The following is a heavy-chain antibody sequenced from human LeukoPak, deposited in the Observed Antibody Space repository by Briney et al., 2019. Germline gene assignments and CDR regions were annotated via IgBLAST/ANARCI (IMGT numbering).Heavy chain of an antibody. D-gene: IGHD3-10*01. Sequence: SETLSLTCAVYGGSFTGYYWSWIRQPPGKGLEWIGEINHSGNTNYNPSLKSRVTISVDASKNQFSLKLSSVTAADTAVYYCARGAVVWFGESLLDSWGQGTLVTVSS. J-gene: IGHJ4*02. CDR3: ARGAVVWFGESLLDS. V-gene: IGHV4-34*01. CDR1: GGSFTGYY. CDR2: INHSGNT.